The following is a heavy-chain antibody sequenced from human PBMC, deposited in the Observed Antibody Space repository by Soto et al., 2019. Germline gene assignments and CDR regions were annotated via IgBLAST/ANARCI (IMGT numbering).Heavy chain of an antibody. D-gene: IGHD3-3*01. J-gene: IGHJ5*02. CDR3: ARGRNYDFWSGYYTRGNWFDP. CDR1: GGSFSGYY. Sequence: QVQLQQWGAGLLKPSETLSLTCAVYGGSFSGYYWRWIRQPPGKGLEWIGEINHSGSTNYNPSLKSRVTRSVDTSKNQFSLKLSSVTAADTAVYYCARGRNYDFWSGYYTRGNWFDPWGQGTLVTVSS. CDR2: INHSGST. V-gene: IGHV4-34*01.